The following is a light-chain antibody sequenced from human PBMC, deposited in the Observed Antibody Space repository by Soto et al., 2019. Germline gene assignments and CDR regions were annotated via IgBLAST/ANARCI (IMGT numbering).Light chain of an antibody. CDR2: AAS. V-gene: IGKV1-39*01. CDR3: QHSYSTPYT. CDR1: QSISSY. Sequence: DIPMTQSPSSLSASVGDRVTITCRASQSISSYLNWYQQKPGKAPKLLIYAASSLQSGVPSRFSGSGSGTDFTHTISSLQPEYFATYYCQHSYSTPYTFGQGTKLEIK. J-gene: IGKJ2*01.